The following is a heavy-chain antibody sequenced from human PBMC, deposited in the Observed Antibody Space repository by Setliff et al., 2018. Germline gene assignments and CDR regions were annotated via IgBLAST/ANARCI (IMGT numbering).Heavy chain of an antibody. CDR3: ARGGDAATGRKGVFEY. J-gene: IGHJ4*02. CDR2: INIGGGST. D-gene: IGHD6-13*01. Sequence: ASVKVSCKASGYTFARYYMYWVRQARGQGPEWMGIINIGGGSTTYADRFQGRVTMTSDTSTTTIYMELASLTSDETAVYYCARGGDAATGRKGVFEYWGQGTLVTVSS. V-gene: IGHV1-46*01. CDR1: GYTFARYY.